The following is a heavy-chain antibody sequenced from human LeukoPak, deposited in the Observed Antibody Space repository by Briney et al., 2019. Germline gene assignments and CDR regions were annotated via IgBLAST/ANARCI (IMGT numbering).Heavy chain of an antibody. CDR1: GFTFSSYE. Sequence: QPGGSLRLSCAASGFTFSSYEMNWVRQAPGKGLEWVSYISSSGSTIYYADSVKGRFTISRDNAKNSLYLQMNSLRAEDTAVYYCARDTPEDYMDALGAFDYWGQGTLVTVSS. CDR3: ARDTPEDYMDALGAFDY. D-gene: IGHD4-11*01. CDR2: ISSSGSTI. V-gene: IGHV3-48*03. J-gene: IGHJ4*02.